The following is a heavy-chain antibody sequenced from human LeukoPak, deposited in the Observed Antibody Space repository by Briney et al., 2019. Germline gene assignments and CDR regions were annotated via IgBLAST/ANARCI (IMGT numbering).Heavy chain of an antibody. CDR2: INHSGST. J-gene: IGHJ5*02. Sequence: SETLSLTCAVYGGSFSGYYWSWIRQPPGEGLEWIGEINHSGSTNYNPSLKSRVTISVDTSKNQFSLKLSSVAAADTAVYYCARGRYSYGSGIFPWGQGTLVTVSS. CDR3: ARGRYSYGSGIFP. D-gene: IGHD3-10*01. CDR1: GGSFSGYY. V-gene: IGHV4-34*01.